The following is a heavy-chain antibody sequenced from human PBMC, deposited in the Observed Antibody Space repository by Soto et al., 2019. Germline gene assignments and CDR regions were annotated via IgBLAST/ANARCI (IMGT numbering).Heavy chain of an antibody. CDR1: GFTFSSYS. V-gene: IGHV3-21*01. D-gene: IGHD6-6*01. CDR2: ISSSSSYI. J-gene: IGHJ3*02. CDR3: ERVAIGARPVGDAFDI. Sequence: GGSLRLSCAASGFTFSSYSMNWVRQAPGKGLEWVSSISSSSSYIYYADSVKGRFTISRDNAKNSLYLQMNSLRAEDAALYYCERVAIGARPVGDAFDIWGQGTMVTVSS.